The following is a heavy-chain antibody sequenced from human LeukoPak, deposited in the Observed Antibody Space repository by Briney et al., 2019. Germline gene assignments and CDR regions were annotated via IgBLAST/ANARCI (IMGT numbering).Heavy chain of an antibody. Sequence: GGSLRLSCAASGFTFDDYAMHWVRQAPGKGLEWVSGISWNSGSIGYADSVKGRFTISRDNAKNSLYLQMNSLRAEDTALYYCAKDGGDSDWFDPWGQGTLVTVSS. V-gene: IGHV3-9*01. J-gene: IGHJ5*02. CDR3: AKDGGDSDWFDP. D-gene: IGHD3-10*01. CDR2: ISWNSGSI. CDR1: GFTFDDYA.